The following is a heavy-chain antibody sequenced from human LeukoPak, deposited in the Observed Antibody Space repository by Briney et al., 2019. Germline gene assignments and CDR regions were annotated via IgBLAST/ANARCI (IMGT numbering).Heavy chain of an antibody. J-gene: IGHJ4*02. Sequence: PGGSLRLSCAASAFTFGNYWTHWVRQAPGKGLVWVLRINSDGSSTTYAGSVKGRFTISRDNAKNTLYLQMNSLRAEDTAVYYCARVGGSYLDYWGQGALVTVSS. V-gene: IGHV3-74*03. CDR3: ARVGGSYLDY. CDR2: INSDGSST. D-gene: IGHD1-26*01. CDR1: AFTFGNYW.